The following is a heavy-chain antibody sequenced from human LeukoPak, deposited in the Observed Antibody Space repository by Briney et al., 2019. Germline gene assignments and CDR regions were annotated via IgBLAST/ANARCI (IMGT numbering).Heavy chain of an antibody. Sequence: PGRSLRLSCAASGFTFSSYAMHWVRQAPGKGLEWVAVISYDGSNKYYADSVKGRFTISRDNSKNTLYLQMNSLRAEDTAVYYCARGSIVVVIGPPDYWGQGTLVTVSS. D-gene: IGHD3-22*01. V-gene: IGHV3-30-3*01. CDR3: ARGSIVVVIGPPDY. J-gene: IGHJ4*02. CDR1: GFTFSSYA. CDR2: ISYDGSNK.